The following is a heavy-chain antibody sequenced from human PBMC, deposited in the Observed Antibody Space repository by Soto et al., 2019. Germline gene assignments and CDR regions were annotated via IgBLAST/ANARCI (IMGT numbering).Heavy chain of an antibody. V-gene: IGHV3-30*18. J-gene: IGHJ6*04. CDR3: AKALYSSSWHDHLQYLQAV. D-gene: IGHD6-13*01. Sequence: GGSLRRSWAASGFTFSSYGMHLVRQAPGKGLEWVAGISYDGSNKYYADSVKGRCTISRDNSKTTLYLQMNSLRADDTAVYYCAKALYSSSWHDHLQYLQAVWGKGTTVTVSS. CDR1: GFTFSSYG. CDR2: ISYDGSNK.